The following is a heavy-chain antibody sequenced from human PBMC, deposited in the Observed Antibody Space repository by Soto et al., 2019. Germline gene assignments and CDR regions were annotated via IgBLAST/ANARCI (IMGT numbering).Heavy chain of an antibody. CDR1: GYTFTGYY. D-gene: IGHD2-2*01. J-gene: IGHJ6*02. Sequence: GGPVKVSCKASGYTFTGYYMHWVRQAPGQGLEWMGWINPNSGGTNYAQKFQGWVTMTRDTSISTAYMELSRLRSDDTAVYYCARVGEVVPAAPYYYYGMDVWGQGTTVTVSS. CDR3: ARVGEVVPAAPYYYYGMDV. CDR2: INPNSGGT. V-gene: IGHV1-2*04.